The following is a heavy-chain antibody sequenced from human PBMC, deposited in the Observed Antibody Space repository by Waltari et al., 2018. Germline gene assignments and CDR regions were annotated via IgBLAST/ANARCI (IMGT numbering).Heavy chain of an antibody. Sequence: EVQLVESGGGLVQPGGSLRLSCAASGFTFSSYEMNWVRQAPGKGLEWVSYISSSGSTIYYADSVKGRFTISRDNAKNTLYLQMNSLRAEDAAMYYCARALVTTGIDYWGQGTLVTVSS. CDR3: ARALVTTGIDY. V-gene: IGHV3-48*03. CDR1: GFTFSSYE. CDR2: ISSSGSTI. J-gene: IGHJ4*02. D-gene: IGHD4-17*01.